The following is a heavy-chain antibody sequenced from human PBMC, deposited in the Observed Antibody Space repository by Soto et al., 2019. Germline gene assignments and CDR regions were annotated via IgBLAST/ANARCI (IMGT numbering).Heavy chain of an antibody. Sequence: QLQLQESGSGLVKPSQTLSLTCAVSGGSISSGGYSWSWIRQPPGKARGWIGYIYHSGSTYYNPSLKSRVTISVDRSKNQFSLKLSSVTAADTAVYYCASSHAGAHITAAVHWGQGTLVTVSS. CDR3: ASSHAGAHITAAVH. V-gene: IGHV4-30-2*01. CDR1: GGSISSGGYS. D-gene: IGHD6-13*01. J-gene: IGHJ4*02. CDR2: IYHSGST.